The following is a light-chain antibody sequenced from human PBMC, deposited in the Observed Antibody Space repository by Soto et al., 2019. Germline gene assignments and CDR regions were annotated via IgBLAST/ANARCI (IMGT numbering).Light chain of an antibody. CDR3: HQRQSWPRT. CDR2: LAS. J-gene: IGKJ1*01. V-gene: IGKV3-11*01. Sequence: EIVLTQSPATLSSFPGDRVTLSCRASQAVNTRLAWYQHRPGQAPRLLIYLASNRAAGVPARFSGSESGTDFTLTISDVEPEDFAVYYCHQRQSWPRTFGQGTTVDI. CDR1: QAVNTR.